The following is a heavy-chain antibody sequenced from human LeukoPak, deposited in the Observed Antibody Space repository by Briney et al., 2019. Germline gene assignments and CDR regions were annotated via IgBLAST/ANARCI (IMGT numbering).Heavy chain of an antibody. D-gene: IGHD2-2*01. J-gene: IGHJ3*02. Sequence: PGGSLRLSCIASGFTFRNAMSWVRQAPGKGLEWVSAISGSGGSTYYADSVKGRFTISRDNSKNTLYLQMNSLRAEDTAVYYCAKDRGGDCSGTSCPARDVFDIWGQGTMVTV. CDR1: GFTFRNA. CDR3: AKDRGGDCSGTSCPARDVFDI. V-gene: IGHV3-23*01. CDR2: ISGSGGST.